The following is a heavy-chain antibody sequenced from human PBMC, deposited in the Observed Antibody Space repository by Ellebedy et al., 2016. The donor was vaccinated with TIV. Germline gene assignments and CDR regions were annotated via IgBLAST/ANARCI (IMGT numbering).Heavy chain of an antibody. J-gene: IGHJ4*02. CDR3: TTNPGVWGDF. V-gene: IGHV3-30*03. CDR2: ISYDGSNK. CDR1: GFTFSSYG. D-gene: IGHD3-16*01. Sequence: GESLKISCAASGFTFSSYGMHWVRQAPGKGLEWVAVISYDGSNKYYADSVKGRFTISRDNSKNTLYLQMNSLRAEDTAVYYCTTNPGVWGDFWGPGTQVTVSS.